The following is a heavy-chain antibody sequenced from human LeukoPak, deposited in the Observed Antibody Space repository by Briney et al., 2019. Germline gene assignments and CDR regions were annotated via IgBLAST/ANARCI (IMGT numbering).Heavy chain of an antibody. J-gene: IGHJ5*02. CDR1: GGSFSGYY. CDR2: INHSGST. D-gene: IGHD2-15*01. V-gene: IGHV4-34*01. CDR3: ARVKKRYCSGGSCYRGGWFDP. Sequence: PSETLSLTCAVYGGSFSGYYWSWIRQPPGKGLEWIGEINHSGSTNYNPSLKSRVTISVDTSKNQFSLKLSSVTAADTAAYYCARVKKRYCSGGSCYRGGWFDPWGQGTLVTVSS.